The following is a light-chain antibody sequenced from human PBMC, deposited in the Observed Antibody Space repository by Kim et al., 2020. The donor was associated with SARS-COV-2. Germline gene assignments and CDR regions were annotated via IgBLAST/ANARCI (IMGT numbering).Light chain of an antibody. CDR1: QSVSSNS. Sequence: EIVLTQYPGTLSLSSGEGATLSCRASQSVSSNSLAWYQQKPGQAPRLLIFGASSRATGIPDRFSGSGSGTDFTLTISRLEPEDFAVYYCQHYGTSRWTFGQGTKVDI. CDR3: QHYGTSRWT. V-gene: IGKV3-20*01. CDR2: GAS. J-gene: IGKJ1*01.